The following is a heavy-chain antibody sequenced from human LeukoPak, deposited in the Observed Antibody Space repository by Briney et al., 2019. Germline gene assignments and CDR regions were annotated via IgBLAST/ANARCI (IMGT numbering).Heavy chain of an antibody. D-gene: IGHD2-21*02. V-gene: IGHV1-2*02. J-gene: IGHJ3*02. CDR2: INPNNGVT. CDR1: GFPFNGYY. Sequence: ASVTVSCKTSGFPFNGYYIHWVRQAPGQGLEWMGWINPNNGVTNYAKKIEGRVTMTRDTPISTTSMEMNRLRSDDTAFYYCARDGHFCGGDCLDAFDIWGQGTMVSVSS. CDR3: ARDGHFCGGDCLDAFDI.